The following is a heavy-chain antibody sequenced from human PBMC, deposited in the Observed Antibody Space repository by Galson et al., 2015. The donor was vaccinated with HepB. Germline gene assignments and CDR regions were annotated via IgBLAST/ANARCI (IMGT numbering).Heavy chain of an antibody. Sequence: SLRLSCAASGFTFSRYGMHWVRQAPGKGLEWVAVISYDGTSTFYGDSVKGRFTLSRDNSKNTLYLQVNSLRPDDTAVYYCAKDLEPLGGIYYCYPMDDWGQGTTVTVSS. J-gene: IGHJ6*02. V-gene: IGHV3-30*18. CDR3: AKDLEPLGGIYYCYPMDD. CDR1: GFTFSRYG. D-gene: IGHD1-1*01. CDR2: ISYDGTST.